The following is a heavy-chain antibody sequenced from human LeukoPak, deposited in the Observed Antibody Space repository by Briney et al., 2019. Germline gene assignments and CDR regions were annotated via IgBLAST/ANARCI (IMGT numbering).Heavy chain of an antibody. CDR1: GYTFTGYY. Sequence: ASVKVSCKASGYTFTGYYMHWVRQAPGQGLEWMGWINPNTGDTNYAQKFQDRVTMTRDTSINTAYMELSSLTSDDTAVYYCARVDPASLAVHYWGQGTLVTAPS. CDR2: INPNTGDT. D-gene: IGHD6-19*01. J-gene: IGHJ4*02. V-gene: IGHV1-2*02. CDR3: ARVDPASLAVHY.